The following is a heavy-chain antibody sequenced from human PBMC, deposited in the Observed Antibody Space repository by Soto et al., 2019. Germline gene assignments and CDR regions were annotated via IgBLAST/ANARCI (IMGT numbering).Heavy chain of an antibody. J-gene: IGHJ4*02. D-gene: IGHD6-13*01. V-gene: IGHV4-59*08. CDR3: ARHFGLARPGTGAAAAEDY. CDR1: GGPISSYY. CDR2: IYYSGST. Sequence: PSETLSLTCAVSGGPISSYYLSWIRQPPGKGLEWIGYIYYSGSTYYNPSLKSRVTISVDTSKNQFSLKLSSVTAADTAVYYCARHFGLARPGTGAAAAEDYWGPGTLVTVSS.